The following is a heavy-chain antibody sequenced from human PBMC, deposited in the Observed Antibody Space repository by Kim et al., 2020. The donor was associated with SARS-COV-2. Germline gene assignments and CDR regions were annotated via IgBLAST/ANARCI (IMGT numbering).Heavy chain of an antibody. J-gene: IGHJ4*02. CDR2: MNPKRGDR. Sequence: ASVKVSCATSGYIFTNYNIIWVRQATGQGLEWMGWMNPKRGDRGYAQKFQGRVTMTANTSITTAYTELSGLRSEDTAVYYCARGSEVTTYWGQGTLVTVS. V-gene: IGHV1-8*01. CDR3: ARGSEVTTY. CDR1: GYIFTNYN. D-gene: IGHD2-2*01.